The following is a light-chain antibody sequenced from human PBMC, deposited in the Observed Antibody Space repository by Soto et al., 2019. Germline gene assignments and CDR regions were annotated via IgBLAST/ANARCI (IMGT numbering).Light chain of an antibody. CDR2: DAS. CDR3: QQRSNWPLIT. CDR1: QSVSSY. Sequence: EIVLTQSPATLSLSPGERATLSCRASQSVSSYLAWYQQKPGQAPRLLIYDASNRATGIPARFSGSGSGTDVTLTISSLEPADFAIYYCQQRSNWPLITFGGGTKLEIK. J-gene: IGKJ4*01. V-gene: IGKV3-11*01.